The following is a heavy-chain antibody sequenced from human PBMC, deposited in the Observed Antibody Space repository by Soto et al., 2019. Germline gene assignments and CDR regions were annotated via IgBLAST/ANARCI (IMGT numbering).Heavy chain of an antibody. CDR1: GYTFTNYA. D-gene: IGHD4-17*01. V-gene: IGHV1-18*01. CDR3: LRAVEYGDYVDYSDM. J-gene: IGHJ3*02. Sequence: QVPLVQSGSEVKKPGASVKVSCKASGYTFTNYAISWVRQAPGQGLEWMGWISAYNGNTNYAQKLQGRVTMTKDTATSTAYMELRSVRSDDAALYYSLRAVEYGDYVDYSDMWCQGTMVTVSP. CDR2: ISAYNGNT.